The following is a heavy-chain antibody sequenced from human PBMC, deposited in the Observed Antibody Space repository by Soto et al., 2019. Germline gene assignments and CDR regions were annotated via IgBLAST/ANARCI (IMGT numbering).Heavy chain of an antibody. J-gene: IGHJ4*02. CDR2: IYYSGST. CDR1: GGSISSSGYY. CDR3: XXXRGYSYGYVGY. V-gene: IGHV4-39*01. D-gene: IGHD5-18*01. Sequence: QLQLQESGPGLVKPSETLSLTCTVSGGSISSSGYYWGWIRQPPGKGLEWIGSIYYSGSTYYNPSLKSRATISVDTSKNQXXXKLSSVTXXDXAXXXXXXXRGYSYGYVGYWGQGTLVTVSS.